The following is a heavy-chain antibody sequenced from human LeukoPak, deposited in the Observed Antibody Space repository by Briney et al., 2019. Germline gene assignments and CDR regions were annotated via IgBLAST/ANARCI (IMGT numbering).Heavy chain of an antibody. CDR2: IKQDGSEK. J-gene: IGHJ3*02. D-gene: IGHD3-22*01. Sequence: GGSLRLSCAASGFIFSNYWMSWVRQAPGKGLEWVANIKQDGSEKYYVDSVKGRFTISRDNAKNSLYLQMNSLRAEDTAVFYCARDRGTYYYDTSSHYDAFDIWGQGTRVTVS. CDR1: GFIFSNYW. V-gene: IGHV3-7*01. CDR3: ARDRGTYYYDTSSHYDAFDI.